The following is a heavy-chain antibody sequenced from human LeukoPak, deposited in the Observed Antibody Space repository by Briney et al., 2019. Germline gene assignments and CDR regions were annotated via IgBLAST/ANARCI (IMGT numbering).Heavy chain of an antibody. CDR2: ISGSGGDT. CDR1: GFTFSNFL. Sequence: GGSLRLSCAASGFTFSNFLMTWVRRAPGKGLESFSSISGSGGDTYYTDSVKGRFTISRDNLNNTLYLQMNSLRAEDTAVYYCAKVLGHDSNGYYYYGLDVWGQGATVTVSS. CDR3: AKVLGHDSNGYYYYGLDV. V-gene: IGHV3-23*01. D-gene: IGHD3-22*01. J-gene: IGHJ6*02.